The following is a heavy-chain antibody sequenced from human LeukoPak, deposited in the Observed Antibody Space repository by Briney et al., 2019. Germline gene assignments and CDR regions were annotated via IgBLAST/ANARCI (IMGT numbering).Heavy chain of an antibody. CDR2: INHSGST. CDR3: ARGSSGSYLLDY. Sequence: SETLSLTCAVYGGSFSGYYWSWIRQPPGKGLEWIGEINHSGSTNYNPSLKSRVTISVDTSKNQFSLKLSSVTAADTAVYYCARGSSGSYLLDYWAQGTLVTVSS. CDR1: GGSFSGYY. D-gene: IGHD1-26*01. J-gene: IGHJ4*02. V-gene: IGHV4-34*01.